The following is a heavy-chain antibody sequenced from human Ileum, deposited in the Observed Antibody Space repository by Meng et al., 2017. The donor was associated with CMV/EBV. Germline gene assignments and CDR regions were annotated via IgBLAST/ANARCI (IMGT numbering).Heavy chain of an antibody. CDR2: ISGIADYT. J-gene: IGHJ4*02. CDR1: GFTFSDYA. Sequence: GESLKISCAASGFTFSDYAMSWVRQAPGKGLEWVSSISGIADYTYYADSVKGRLTISRDNSKNTLYLQMNSLRVEDTAIYFWVKGWVVPGAVGGHFGNWGQGTLVTVSS. CDR3: VKGWVVPGAVGGHFGN. V-gene: IGHV3-23*01. D-gene: IGHD2-2*01.